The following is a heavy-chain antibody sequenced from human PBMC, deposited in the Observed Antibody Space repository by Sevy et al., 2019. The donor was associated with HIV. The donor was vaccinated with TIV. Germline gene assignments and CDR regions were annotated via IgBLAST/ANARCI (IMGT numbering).Heavy chain of an antibody. Sequence: GSLRLSCAASGFTFSNAWMSWVRQAPGKGLEWVGRIKSKTEGATRDFAAPVKGRLLISRDDSRNTVYLQMNSLKTDDTAVYYCTALVGASDFDYWGQGTLVTVSS. D-gene: IGHD1-26*01. J-gene: IGHJ4*02. CDR1: GFTFSNAW. CDR3: TALVGASDFDY. CDR2: IKSKTEGATR. V-gene: IGHV3-15*01.